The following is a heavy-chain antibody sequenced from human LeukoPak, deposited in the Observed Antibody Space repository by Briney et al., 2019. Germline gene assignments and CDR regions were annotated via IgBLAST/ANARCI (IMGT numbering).Heavy chain of an antibody. CDR3: ARGGQLLYRYAVPRKGFIP. D-gene: IGHD5-18*01. CDR2: INHSGST. Sequence: SETLSLTCAVHGGSFSGYYWSWIRQPPGKGLEWIGEINHSGSTNYNPSLKCRATISADTSKNQLSLKLSSVTAADTAVYYCARGGQLLYRYAVPRKGFIPCGQGTLVTVSS. CDR1: GGSFSGYY. J-gene: IGHJ5*02. V-gene: IGHV4-34*01.